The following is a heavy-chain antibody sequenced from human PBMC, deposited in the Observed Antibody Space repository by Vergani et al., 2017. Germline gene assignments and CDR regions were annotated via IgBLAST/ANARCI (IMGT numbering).Heavy chain of an antibody. Sequence: EVQLVESGGGLVQPGGSLRLSCAASGFTFSSYSMNWVRQAPGKGLEWVSYISSSSSTIYYADSVKGRFTISRDNAKNSLYLQMNSLRAEDTAVYYCASPTNSGSPLIWGSWGQGTLVTVSS. V-gene: IGHV3-48*04. CDR2: ISSSSSTI. J-gene: IGHJ5*02. CDR1: GFTFSSYS. D-gene: IGHD1-26*01. CDR3: ASPTNSGSPLIWGS.